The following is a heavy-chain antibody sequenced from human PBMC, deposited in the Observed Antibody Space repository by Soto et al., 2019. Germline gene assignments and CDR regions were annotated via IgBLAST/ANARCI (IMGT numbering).Heavy chain of an antibody. CDR1: GGSVSGDY. V-gene: IGHV4-34*01. D-gene: IGHD2-15*01. Sequence: SETLSLTCAVDGGSVSGDYWSLIRQPPGKGLEWIGEINHSGSTNYNPSLKSRVTISVDTSKNQFSLKLSSVTAADTAVYYCARSVVVAATPWDYYYMDVWGKGTTVTVSS. J-gene: IGHJ6*03. CDR3: ARSVVVAATPWDYYYMDV. CDR2: INHSGST.